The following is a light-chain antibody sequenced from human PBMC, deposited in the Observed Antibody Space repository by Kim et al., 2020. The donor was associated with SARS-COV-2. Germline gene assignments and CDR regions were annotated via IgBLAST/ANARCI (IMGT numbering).Light chain of an antibody. V-gene: IGLV6-57*03. CDR1: SGSIASNY. J-gene: IGLJ1*01. CDR3: QSYNISNSV. CDR2: EVN. Sequence: GETVTLACTRSSGSIASNYVQWYPQRPGSAPTTVIYEVNQGPSGVPDRFSGSIDSSSNSASLTISGLKTEDETDYYCQSYNISNSVFGTGTKVTVL.